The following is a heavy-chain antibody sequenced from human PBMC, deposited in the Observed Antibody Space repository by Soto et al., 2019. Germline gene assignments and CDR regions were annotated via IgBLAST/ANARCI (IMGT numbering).Heavy chain of an antibody. Sequence: GEALKISCAASGFTFSNAWMTWVRQAPGKGLEWVGRIKSKTDGETTDYAAPVKGRFTISRDDPENTLFLQMNSLKTEDTAVYFCTTDLPWTYGALGYWGQGTLVTVSS. D-gene: IGHD1-7*01. V-gene: IGHV3-15*01. CDR3: TTDLPWTYGALGY. J-gene: IGHJ4*02. CDR2: IKSKTDGETT. CDR1: GFTFSNAW.